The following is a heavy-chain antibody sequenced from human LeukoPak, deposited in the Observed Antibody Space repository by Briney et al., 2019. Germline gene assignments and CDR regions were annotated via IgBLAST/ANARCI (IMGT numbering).Heavy chain of an antibody. J-gene: IGHJ4*02. CDR1: GYTLTELS. Sequence: ASVKVSCKVSGYTLTELSMHWVRQAPGKGLEWMGGFDPEDGETIYAQKFQGRVTMTEDTSTDTAYMELSSLRSEDTAVYYCARDPGDYGDYLLDYWGQGTLVTVSS. D-gene: IGHD4-17*01. CDR2: FDPEDGET. V-gene: IGHV1-24*01. CDR3: ARDPGDYGDYLLDY.